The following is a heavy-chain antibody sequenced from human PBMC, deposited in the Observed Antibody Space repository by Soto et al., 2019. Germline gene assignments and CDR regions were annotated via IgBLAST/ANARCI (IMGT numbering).Heavy chain of an antibody. V-gene: IGHV3-15*01. CDR2: IKSEPNGGTT. CDR1: GFIFSNAW. J-gene: IGHJ4*02. D-gene: IGHD2-15*01. Sequence: PGGSLRLSCEGSGFIFSNAWMNWVRQAPGKGLKWVGRIKSEPNGGTTDYAAPVKGRFTVSRDDSKRTVYLQMNSLKAEDTAVYYCATGGYHFDYWGQGTLVTVSS. CDR3: ATGGYHFDY.